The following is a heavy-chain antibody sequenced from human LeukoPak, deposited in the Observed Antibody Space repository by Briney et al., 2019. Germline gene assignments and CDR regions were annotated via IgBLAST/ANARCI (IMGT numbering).Heavy chain of an antibody. Sequence: PSETLSLTCAVYGGSFSGYYWSWIRQPPGKGLEWIGEINHSGSTNYNPSLKSRVTISVDTSKNQFFLKLSSVTAADAAVYYCARRRRAYYYDSSGPNWFDPWGQGTLVTVSS. CDR3: ARRRRAYYYDSSGPNWFDP. V-gene: IGHV4-34*01. CDR2: INHSGST. CDR1: GGSFSGYY. D-gene: IGHD3-22*01. J-gene: IGHJ5*02.